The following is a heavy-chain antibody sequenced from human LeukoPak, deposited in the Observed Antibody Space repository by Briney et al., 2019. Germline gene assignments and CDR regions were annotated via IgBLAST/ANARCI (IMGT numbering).Heavy chain of an antibody. CDR2: ISWNSGSI. V-gene: IGHV3-9*01. J-gene: IGHJ4*02. CDR1: GFTFDDYA. CDR3: AKDQEWESPGFDY. Sequence: PGGSLRLSCAASGFTFDDYAMHWVRQAPGKGLEWVSGISWNSGSIGYADSVKGRFTISRDNAKNSLYLQMNSLRAEDTAVYYCAKDQEWESPGFDYWGQGTLVTVSS. D-gene: IGHD1-26*01.